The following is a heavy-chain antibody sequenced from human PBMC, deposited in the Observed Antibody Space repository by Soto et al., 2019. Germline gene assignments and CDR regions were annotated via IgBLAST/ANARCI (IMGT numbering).Heavy chain of an antibody. CDR1: GFTFSSRW. CDR2: INSDGSTT. V-gene: IGHV3-74*01. CDR3: ARDTSYSTDN. D-gene: IGHD2-2*01. J-gene: IGHJ4*02. Sequence: EVRLVESGGGLVQPGGSLRLSCATSGFTFSSRWMHWVRQAPGKGLVWVSYINSDGSTTTYADSVKGRSTISRDNAKNTEYLQMNRLRVDDTAGYYGARDTSYSTDNGGQGTLVTVSS.